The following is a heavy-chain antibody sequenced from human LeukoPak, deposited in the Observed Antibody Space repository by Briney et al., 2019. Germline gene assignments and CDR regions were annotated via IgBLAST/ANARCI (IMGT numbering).Heavy chain of an antibody. J-gene: IGHJ4*02. CDR2: IKQDGSEK. D-gene: IGHD3-3*01. V-gene: IGHV3-7*05. CDR3: ARDAGYDFWTGYYDF. Sequence: PGGSLRLSCVASGFTFRSYWMSWVRQAPGKGLEWLATIKQDGSEKYYVDSVKGRFTTSRDIAQNSLYLQMNSLRAEDTAVYFCARDAGYDFWTGYYDFWGQGTLVTVSS. CDR1: GFTFRSYW.